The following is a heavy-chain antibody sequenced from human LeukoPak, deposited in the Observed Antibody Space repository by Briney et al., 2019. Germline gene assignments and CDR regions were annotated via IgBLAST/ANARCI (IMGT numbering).Heavy chain of an antibody. D-gene: IGHD3-22*01. Sequence: SETLSLTCAVYGGSFSGYYWSWIRQPPGKGLEWIGEINHSGSTNYNPSLKSRVTISVDTSKNQFSLKLSSVTAADTAVYYCASHSMITRFDIWGQGTMVTVSS. V-gene: IGHV4-34*01. CDR3: ASHSMITRFDI. CDR2: INHSGST. CDR1: GGSFSGYY. J-gene: IGHJ3*02.